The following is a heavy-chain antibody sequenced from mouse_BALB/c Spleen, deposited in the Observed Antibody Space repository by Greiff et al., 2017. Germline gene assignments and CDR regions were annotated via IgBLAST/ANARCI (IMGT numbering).Heavy chain of an antibody. D-gene: IGHD2-4*01. V-gene: IGHV1-69*02. CDR1: GYTFTSFW. J-gene: IGHJ3*01. CDR3: TLYDYDWFAY. Sequence: VQLQQPGAELVRPGASVKLSCKASGYTFTSFWINWVKQRPGQGLEWIGNIYPSDSYTNYNQKFKDKATLTVDKSSSTAYMQLSSPTSEDSAVYYCTLYDYDWFAYWGQGTLVTVSA. CDR2: IYPSDSYT.